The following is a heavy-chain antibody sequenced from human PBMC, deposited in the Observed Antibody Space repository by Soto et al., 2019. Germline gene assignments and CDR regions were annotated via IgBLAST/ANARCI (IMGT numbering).Heavy chain of an antibody. CDR3: ASGIQLWLRRINNGYSG. D-gene: IGHD5-18*01. J-gene: IGHJ4*02. Sequence: SVKVSCKASGGTFSTFSISWVRQAPGQGLEWMGGIIPMFGTANYAQRFQDRVTITADESTNTVYMELSSLRSEDTAVYFCASGIQLWLRRINNGYSGWGQGTLVTSPQ. CDR2: IIPMFGTA. V-gene: IGHV1-69*13. CDR1: GGTFSTFS.